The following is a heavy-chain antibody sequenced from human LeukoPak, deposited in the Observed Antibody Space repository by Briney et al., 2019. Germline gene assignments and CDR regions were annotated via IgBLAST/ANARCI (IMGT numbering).Heavy chain of an antibody. CDR1: GGSISSYY. D-gene: IGHD3-9*01. CDR3: ARSRTMRYDILNGHYGMDV. J-gene: IGHJ6*04. CDR2: IYYSGST. Sequence: PSETLSLTCTVSGGSISSYYWSWIRQPPGKGLEWIGYIYYSGSTNYNPSLKSRVTISVDTSKNQFSLKLSSVTAADTAVYYCARSRTMRYDILNGHYGMDVWGKGTTVTVSS. V-gene: IGHV4-59*01.